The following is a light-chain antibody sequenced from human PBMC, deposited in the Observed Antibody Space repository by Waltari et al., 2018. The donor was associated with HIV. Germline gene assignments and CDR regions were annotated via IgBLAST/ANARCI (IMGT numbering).Light chain of an antibody. J-gene: IGLJ2*01. Sequence: QSALTQPASVSGSPGPSISISCALNGYEYVSWYQRHPGKAPKVIIYEVTNRPSGLSNRFSGSKAGNTATLTISGLQPEDEADYFCTSYISGTTPVFGRGTRVTVL. V-gene: IGLV2-14*01. CDR2: EVT. CDR1: ALNGYEY. CDR3: TSYISGTTPV.